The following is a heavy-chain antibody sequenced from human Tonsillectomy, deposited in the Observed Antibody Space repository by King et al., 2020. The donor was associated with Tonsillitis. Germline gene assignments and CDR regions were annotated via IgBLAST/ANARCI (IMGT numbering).Heavy chain of an antibody. J-gene: IGHJ5*02. CDR3: ARHREGHYGWCDP. D-gene: IGHD3-16*01. Sequence: QLQESGPGLVKPSETLSLTCTVSGVSISSSTYYWGWIRQPPGMGLEWIGSIYDSGRTYYNPSLKSRVTISVDTSKNQFSLKLSSVTAADTAVYYCARHREGHYGWCDPWGQGTLVTVSS. V-gene: IGHV4-39*07. CDR1: GVSISSSTYY. CDR2: IYDSGRT.